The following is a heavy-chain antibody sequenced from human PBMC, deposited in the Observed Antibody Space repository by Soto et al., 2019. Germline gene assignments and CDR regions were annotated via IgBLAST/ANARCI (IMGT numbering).Heavy chain of an antibody. J-gene: IGHJ6*03. CDR3: ARDYYDFWSGLNDYYYYYYMDV. CDR2: ISSSSSTI. D-gene: IGHD3-3*01. V-gene: IGHV3-48*01. CDR1: GFTFSSYS. Sequence: GGSLRLSCAASGFTFSSYSMNWVRQAPGKGLEWVSYISSSSSTIYYADSVKGRFTISRDNAKNSLYLQMNSLRAEDTAVYYCARDYYDFWSGLNDYYYYYYMDVWGKGTTVTVSS.